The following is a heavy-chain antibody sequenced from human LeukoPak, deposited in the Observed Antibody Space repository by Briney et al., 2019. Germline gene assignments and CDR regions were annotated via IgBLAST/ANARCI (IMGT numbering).Heavy chain of an antibody. CDR2: INPDGSEK. Sequence: GSLRLSCVASGFSFSRYAMNWVRQAPGKGLEWVASINPDGSEKYSVDSVKGRFTISRDNAKNSLYLQMNSLRAEDTAVYYCARDRGYSSFDYWGQGTLVTVSS. CDR1: GFSFSRYA. J-gene: IGHJ4*02. V-gene: IGHV3-7*01. CDR3: ARDRGYSSFDY. D-gene: IGHD6-19*01.